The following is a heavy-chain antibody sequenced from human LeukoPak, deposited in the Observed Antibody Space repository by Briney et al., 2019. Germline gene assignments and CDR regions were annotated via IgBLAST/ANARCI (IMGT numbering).Heavy chain of an antibody. CDR1: VGSISGYF. CDR2: IYSSGSN. Sequence: SSETLSLTCTLSVGSISGYFWTWIRQPAGKGLEWIGRIYSSGSNNYNPSLKSRVTMSLDTSKNHFSLNLTSVTAADTAVYYCAREPTSGREPTSGRPLDYWGQGTLVTVSS. V-gene: IGHV4-4*07. D-gene: IGHD5-12*01. CDR3: AREPTSGREPTSGRPLDY. J-gene: IGHJ4*02.